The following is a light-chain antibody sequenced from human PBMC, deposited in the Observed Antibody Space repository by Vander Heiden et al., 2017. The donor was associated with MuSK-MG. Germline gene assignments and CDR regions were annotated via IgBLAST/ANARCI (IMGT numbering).Light chain of an antibody. V-gene: IGLV1-40*01. CDR2: GNS. J-gene: IGLJ2*01. Sequence: QSVLTQPPSVSGAPGQRVPIPCTGSSSNIGAVDDVHWYQHLPGTAPNPLIFGNSNRPSGVADRFSGSTSGTSASMAITGLLAEEEADDDCQSYASKLSGDNVVFGGGTKLTVL. CDR1: SSNIGAVDD. CDR3: QSYASKLSGDNVV.